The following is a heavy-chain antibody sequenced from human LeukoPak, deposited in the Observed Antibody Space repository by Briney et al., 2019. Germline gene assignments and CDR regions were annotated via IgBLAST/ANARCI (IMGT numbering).Heavy chain of an antibody. Sequence: GASVKASCKASGYTFTSYGISWVRQAPGQGLEWMGWISAYNGNTNYAQKLQGRVTMTTDTSTSTAYMELRSLRSDDTAVYYCARSDPRGGSSWWYYYYYGMDVWGQGTTVTVSS. D-gene: IGHD6-13*01. CDR3: ARSDPRGGSSWWYYYYYGMDV. CDR2: ISAYNGNT. CDR1: GYTFTSYG. V-gene: IGHV1-18*01. J-gene: IGHJ6*02.